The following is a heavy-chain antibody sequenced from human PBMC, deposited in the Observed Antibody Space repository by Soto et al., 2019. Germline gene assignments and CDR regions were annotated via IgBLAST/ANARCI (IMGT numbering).Heavy chain of an antibody. D-gene: IGHD6-19*01. V-gene: IGHV3-9*01. CDR2: ISWNSCSI. Sequence: EVPLVESGGGLVQPGRSLRLSCAASGFTFDDYAMHWVRQAPGKGLEWGSGISWNSCSIGSADSVKGRFPISRDNAEYSLYLQMNSLRAEDTALYYCAKDKTLSGWYAFDFWGQGTLVTVSS. J-gene: IGHJ4*02. CDR1: GFTFDDYA. CDR3: AKDKTLSGWYAFDF.